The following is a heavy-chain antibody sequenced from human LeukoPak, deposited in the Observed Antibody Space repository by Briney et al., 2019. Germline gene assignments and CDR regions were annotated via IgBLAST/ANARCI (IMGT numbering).Heavy chain of an antibody. D-gene: IGHD2-2*01. CDR1: GFTFDDYG. CDR3: ARELRGSVVVVPAAIGFPAFDI. Sequence: GGSLRLSCAASGFTFDDYGMSWVRQAPGKGVEGVAGINWNGGRTGYADSVKGGFTISTDNAKTSLYLQMNSLRAEDTAVYYCARELRGSVVVVPAAIGFPAFDIWGQGTMVTVSS. V-gene: IGHV3-20*04. CDR2: INWNGGRT. J-gene: IGHJ3*02.